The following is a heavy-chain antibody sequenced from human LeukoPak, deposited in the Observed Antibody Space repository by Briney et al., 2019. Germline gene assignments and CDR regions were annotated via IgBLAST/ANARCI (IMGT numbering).Heavy chain of an antibody. J-gene: IGHJ5*02. D-gene: IGHD4-17*01. CDR3: ARTNYGDYRNWFDP. CDR2: IDWDDDK. Sequence: ESGPTLLNPTPTLTLTCTFSGFSLSTSGMRVSWIRQPPGKALEWLSRIDWDDDKFYSTSLKTRLTISKDTSKNQVVLTMTNMDPVDTATYYCARTNYGDYRNWFDPWGQGTLVTVSS. CDR1: GFSLSTSGMR. V-gene: IGHV2-70*04.